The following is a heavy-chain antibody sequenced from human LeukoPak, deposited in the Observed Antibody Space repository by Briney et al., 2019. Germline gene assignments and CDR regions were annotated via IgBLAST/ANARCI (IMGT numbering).Heavy chain of an antibody. CDR3: ARDDYYDSSGYYYGAFDI. CDR1: GGSISSYY. V-gene: IGHV4-4*07. J-gene: IGHJ3*02. Sequence: SETRSLTCTVSGGSISSYYWSWIRQPAGKGLEWIGRIYTSGSTNYNPSLKSRVTMSVDTSKNQFSLKLSSVTAADTAVYYRARDDYYDSSGYYYGAFDIWGQGTMVTVSS. CDR2: IYTSGST. D-gene: IGHD3-22*01.